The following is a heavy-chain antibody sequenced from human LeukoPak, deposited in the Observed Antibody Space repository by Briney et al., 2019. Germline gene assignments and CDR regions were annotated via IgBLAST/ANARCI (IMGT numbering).Heavy chain of an antibody. CDR2: IYHSGST. CDR3: AKGLKAMAFDY. Sequence: SETLSLTCTVSGYSISSGYYWGWIRQPPGKGLEWIGSIYHSGSTYYNPSLKSRVTISIDTSKNQFSLKLSSVTAADTAVYYCAKGLKAMAFDYWGQGTLVTVSS. V-gene: IGHV4-38-2*02. J-gene: IGHJ4*02. CDR1: GYSISSGYY. D-gene: IGHD5-18*01.